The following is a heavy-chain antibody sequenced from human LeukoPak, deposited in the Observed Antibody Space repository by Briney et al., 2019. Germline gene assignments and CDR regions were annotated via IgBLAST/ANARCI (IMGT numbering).Heavy chain of an antibody. V-gene: IGHV3-7*01. J-gene: IGHJ4*02. CDR2: IKQDGSEK. Sequence: GGSLRLSCAASGFTFSSSWMSWVRQAPGKGLEWVANIKQDGSEKYYVGSVKGRFTISRDNSKKKVYLQMNSLRTEDTAVYYCAKDRWLQGYFDYWGQGTLVTVSS. CDR1: GFTFSSSW. CDR3: AKDRWLQGYFDY. D-gene: IGHD5-24*01.